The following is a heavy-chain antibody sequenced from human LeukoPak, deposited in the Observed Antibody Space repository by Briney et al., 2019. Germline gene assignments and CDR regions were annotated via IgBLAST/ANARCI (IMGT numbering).Heavy chain of an antibody. Sequence: GESLKIPCQGSGYSFNSYWIAWVRQMPGKGLEWMGIIYPGDSDTRFSPSFRGQITIPADKSINTAYLRWSSLKASDNAMYYRARAYYCGGGSCKLEYWGQGTLVTVSS. CDR3: ARAYYCGGGSCKLEY. J-gene: IGHJ4*02. CDR1: GYSFNSYW. V-gene: IGHV5-51*01. CDR2: IYPGDSDT. D-gene: IGHD2-15*01.